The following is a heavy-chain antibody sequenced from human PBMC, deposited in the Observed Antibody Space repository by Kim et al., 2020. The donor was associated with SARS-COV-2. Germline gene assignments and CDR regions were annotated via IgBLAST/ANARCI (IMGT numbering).Heavy chain of an antibody. V-gene: IGHV1-18*04. CDR2: VSASDGST. Sequence: ASVKVSCKSSGFTFGSSGISWVRQAPGHGLEWLGWVSASDGSTNYAQKFQGGVNTTIDRSTSTANMEMRNLRSDDTAVYYCASNYFGSGRFDPWGQGTLVTVSS. D-gene: IGHD3-10*01. CDR1: GFTFGSSG. CDR3: ASNYFGSGRFDP. J-gene: IGHJ5*02.